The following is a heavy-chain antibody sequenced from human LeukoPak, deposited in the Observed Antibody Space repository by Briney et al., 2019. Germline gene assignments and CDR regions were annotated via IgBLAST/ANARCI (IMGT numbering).Heavy chain of an antibody. D-gene: IGHD5-18*01. J-gene: IGHJ4*02. CDR2: ISYDGSNK. CDR3: AREKQLWYLFDY. CDR1: GFTFSSYA. Sequence: PGGSLRLSCAASGFTFSSYAMHWVRQAPGKGLEWVAAISYDGSNKYYADSVKGRFTISRDNSKNTLYLQMNSLRAEDTAVYYCAREKQLWYLFDYWGQGPLVTVSS. V-gene: IGHV3-30-3*01.